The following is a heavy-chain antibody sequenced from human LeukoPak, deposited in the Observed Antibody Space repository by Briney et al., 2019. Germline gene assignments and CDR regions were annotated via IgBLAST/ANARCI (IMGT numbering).Heavy chain of an antibody. D-gene: IGHD3-16*01. V-gene: IGHV4-34*01. J-gene: IGHJ5*02. Sequence: SETLSLTCSVYGGSFSGHYWSWIRQSPGKGLEWIGEINHSGSTNYNPSLKSRVAISVDTSKNQFSLKLRSVTAADTAVYYCTRGPLWVKERLFDPWGQGTLVTVSS. CDR2: INHSGST. CDR1: GGSFSGHY. CDR3: TRGPLWVKERLFDP.